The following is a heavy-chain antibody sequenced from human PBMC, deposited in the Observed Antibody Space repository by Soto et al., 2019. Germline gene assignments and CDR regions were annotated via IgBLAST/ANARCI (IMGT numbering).Heavy chain of an antibody. J-gene: IGHJ5*02. CDR2: INPNSGGT. V-gene: IGHV1-2*02. Sequence: ASVKVSCKASGYTFTGYYMHCVRQAPGQGLEWMGWINPNSGGTNYAQKFQGRVTMTRDTSISTAYMELSRLRSDDTAVYYCARDADGSGSYYPYNWFDPWGQGTLVTVSS. CDR3: ARDADGSGSYYPYNWFDP. D-gene: IGHD3-10*01. CDR1: GYTFTGYY.